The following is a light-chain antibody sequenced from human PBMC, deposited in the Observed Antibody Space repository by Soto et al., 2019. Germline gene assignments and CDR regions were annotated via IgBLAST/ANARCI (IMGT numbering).Light chain of an antibody. V-gene: IGKV3-20*01. CDR3: QQYNNWWT. CDR2: GAS. Sequence: EIVLTQSPGTLSLSPVERATLSCMASQSVSSSYLAWYQQKPGQAPRLLIYGASSRATGIPDRFSGSGSGTDFTLTINSLQSEDFAVYYCQQYNNWWTFGQGTKVDIK. CDR1: QSVSSSY. J-gene: IGKJ1*01.